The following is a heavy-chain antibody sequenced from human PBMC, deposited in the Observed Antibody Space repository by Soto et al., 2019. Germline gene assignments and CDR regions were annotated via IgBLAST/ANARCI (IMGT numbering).Heavy chain of an antibody. CDR2: TYYRSKWYN. CDR1: GDSVSSNSAA. J-gene: IGHJ6*02. V-gene: IGHV6-1*01. CDR3: ARDRVYCSGGSCYVDYYYGMDV. Sequence: QTLSLTCAISGDSVSSNSAAWNWIRQSPSRGLEWLGRTYYRSKWYNDYAVSVKSRITINPDTSKNQFSLQLNSVTPEDTAVYYCARDRVYCSGGSCYVDYYYGMDVWGQGTTVTVSS. D-gene: IGHD2-15*01.